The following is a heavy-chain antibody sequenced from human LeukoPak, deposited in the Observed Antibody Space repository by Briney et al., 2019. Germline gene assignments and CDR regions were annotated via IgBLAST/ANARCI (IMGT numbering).Heavy chain of an antibody. CDR2: IDWDDDK. V-gene: IGHV2-70*20. CDR1: GFSLSTSGMC. Sequence: SGPALVKPTQTLTLTCTFSGFSLSTSGMCVSWVRQPPGKALEWLALIDWDDDKYYITSLKTRLTISKDTSKNQVVLTMTNMDPVDTATYYCARILDSSGWYPFDYWGQGTLVTVSS. J-gene: IGHJ4*02. CDR3: ARILDSSGWYPFDY. D-gene: IGHD6-19*01.